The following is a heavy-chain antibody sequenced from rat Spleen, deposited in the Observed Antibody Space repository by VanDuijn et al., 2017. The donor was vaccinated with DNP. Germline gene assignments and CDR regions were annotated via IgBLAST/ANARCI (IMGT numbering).Heavy chain of an antibody. V-gene: IGHV5-7*01. J-gene: IGHJ4*01. CDR2: ISYDGSST. D-gene: IGHD1-2*01. CDR3: ARHDYYSSPYYAMDA. CDR1: GLTFSDYN. Sequence: EVQLVESGGGLVQPGRSLKLSCAASGLTFSDYNMAWVRQAPKKGLEWVATISYDGSSTYYRDSVKGRFTISRENAKSTLYLQMDSLRSEDTATYYCARHDYYSSPYYAMDAWGQGTSVTVSS.